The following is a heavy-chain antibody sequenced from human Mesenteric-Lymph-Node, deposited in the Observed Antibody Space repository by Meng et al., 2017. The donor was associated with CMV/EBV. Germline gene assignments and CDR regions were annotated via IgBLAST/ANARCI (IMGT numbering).Heavy chain of an antibody. D-gene: IGHD6-13*01. Sequence: ASVKVSCKASGYTFTSYDINWVRQAPGQGLEWMGVVTPRDGSTVYSQKFQDRVTMTRDTSTKTVYMELSGLRSDDTAMYYCARVSAGILSTYYFDYWGQGTLVTVSS. CDR3: ARVSAGILSTYYFDY. V-gene: IGHV1-46*01. CDR2: VTPRDGST. J-gene: IGHJ4*01. CDR1: GYTFTSYD.